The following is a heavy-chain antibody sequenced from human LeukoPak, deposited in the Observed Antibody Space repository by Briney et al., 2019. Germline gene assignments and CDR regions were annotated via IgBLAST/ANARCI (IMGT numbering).Heavy chain of an antibody. CDR1: GGSISSYY. J-gene: IGHJ4*02. Sequence: SETLSLTCTVSGGSISSYYWSWIRQPQGKGLEWIGYVYYSGSTNYNPSLKSRVTMSVDTSKNQFSLKLSSVTAADTAVYYCAKSPYYFDYWGQGTLVTVSS. CDR2: VYYSGST. V-gene: IGHV4-59*01. CDR3: AKSPYYFDY.